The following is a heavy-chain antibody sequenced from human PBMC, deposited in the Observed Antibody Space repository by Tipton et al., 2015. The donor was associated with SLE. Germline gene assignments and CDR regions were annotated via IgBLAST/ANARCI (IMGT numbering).Heavy chain of an antibody. V-gene: IGHV4-38-2*02. CDR3: AREPVYYYYYMDV. CDR1: GHSISTTYY. J-gene: IGHJ6*03. Sequence: TLSLTCTVSGHSISTTYYWGWIRQPPGKGLEWIGNIYHSGSTFYNPSLESRVTISVDRSKNQFSLKLSSVTAADTAVYYCAREPVYYYYYMDVWGKGTTVTVSS. CDR2: IYHSGST.